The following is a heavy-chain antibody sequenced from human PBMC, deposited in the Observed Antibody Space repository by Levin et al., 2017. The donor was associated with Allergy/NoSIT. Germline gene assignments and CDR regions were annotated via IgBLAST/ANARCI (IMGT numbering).Heavy chain of an antibody. V-gene: IGHV1-3*01. J-gene: IGHJ4*01. D-gene: IGHD2/OR15-2a*01. CDR3: ARDPSTAPEYCFDY. CDR1: GYTITNYS. Sequence: GESLKISCKASGYTITNYSIHWVRQAPGQRPEWMGWINVASGKTEFSKMFQGRVTITRDTSSRTVYIEMSSLRSEDTAVYYCARDPSTAPEYCFDYWGPGTLVTVSS. CDR2: INVASGKT.